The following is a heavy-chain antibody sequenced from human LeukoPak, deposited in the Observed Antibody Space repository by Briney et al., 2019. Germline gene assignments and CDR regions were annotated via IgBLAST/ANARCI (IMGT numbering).Heavy chain of an antibody. CDR3: ATAGYSRSRFDY. D-gene: IGHD6-13*01. Sequence: PSETLSLTCTVSGGSVSSSNYHWSWIRQPPGKGLEWIGYVHYGGSTNYNPSLKSRVTISVDTSKNQFSLKLSSVTAADSAVYYCATAGYSRSRFDYWGQGTLVTVSS. V-gene: IGHV4-61*01. J-gene: IGHJ4*02. CDR2: VHYGGST. CDR1: GGSVSSSNYH.